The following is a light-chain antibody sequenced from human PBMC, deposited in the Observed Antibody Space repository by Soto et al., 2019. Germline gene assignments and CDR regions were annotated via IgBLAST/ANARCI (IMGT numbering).Light chain of an antibody. Sequence: DIPLTQSPSSPSASVGDRVTISCRASQNIYTYVNGYQLNPGKAPQLLIFASLTLQSGVPSRFSGSGAGADFSLTISSLQPEEFAAYYVQQSYSKIHSFGGGTRVEL. CDR3: QQSYSKIHS. CDR1: QNIYTY. J-gene: IGKJ4*01. CDR2: ASL. V-gene: IGKV1-39*01.